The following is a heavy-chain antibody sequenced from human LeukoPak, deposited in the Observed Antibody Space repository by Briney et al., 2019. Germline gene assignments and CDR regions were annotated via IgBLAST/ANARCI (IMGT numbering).Heavy chain of an antibody. V-gene: IGHV3-20*04. D-gene: IGHD2-2*01. J-gene: IGHJ6*02. CDR3: AKSIVVVPDYYYYGMDV. Sequence: GGSLRLPCAAPGITFDDYGMSWVRHAPGKGLEWVSGINLNGGSTGYADSVEGRFTISRDNAKNSLYLQMNSLRAEDTAVYYCAKSIVVVPDYYYYGMDVWGQGTTVTVSS. CDR1: GITFDDYG. CDR2: INLNGGST.